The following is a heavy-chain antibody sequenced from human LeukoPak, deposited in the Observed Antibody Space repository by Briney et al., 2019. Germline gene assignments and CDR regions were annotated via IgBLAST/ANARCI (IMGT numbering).Heavy chain of an antibody. D-gene: IGHD3-3*01. CDR3: AKAELGVDTFFDY. CDR2: LSGSGAGT. V-gene: IGHV3-23*01. CDR1: GFTFSDYA. Sequence: GGSLRLSCAASGFTFSDYAVGWVRQAPGRGLEWVATLSGSGAGTYYSDSVQGRFTISRDNSKRTLFLQMNSLRAEDTAFYYCAKAELGVDTFFDYWGQGTLVTVSS. J-gene: IGHJ4*02.